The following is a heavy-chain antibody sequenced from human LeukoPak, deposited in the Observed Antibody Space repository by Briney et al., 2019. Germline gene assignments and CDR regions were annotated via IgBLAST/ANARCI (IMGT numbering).Heavy chain of an antibody. CDR3: ARQVPAASSSFDY. Sequence: SETLSLTCTVSGGSISSYYWSWIRQPPAKGLEWIGYIYYSGSTNYNPSLKSRVTISVDTSKNQFSLKLSSVTAADTAVYYCARQVPAASSSFDYWGQGTLVTVSS. CDR1: GGSISSYY. D-gene: IGHD2-2*01. J-gene: IGHJ4*02. V-gene: IGHV4-59*01. CDR2: IYYSGST.